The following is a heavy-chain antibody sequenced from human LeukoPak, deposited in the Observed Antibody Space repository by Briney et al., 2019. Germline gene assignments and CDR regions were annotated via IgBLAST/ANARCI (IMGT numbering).Heavy chain of an antibody. V-gene: IGHV3-23*01. CDR2: ISGSGGST. Sequence: ETLSLTCTVSGGSISSGDYYWSWVRQAPGKGLEWVSAISGSGGSTYYADSVKGRFTISRDNSKNTLYLQMNSLRAEDTAVYYCAKVSWTTPRSNAFDIWGQGTMVTVSS. D-gene: IGHD4-17*01. J-gene: IGHJ3*02. CDR1: GGSISSGDYY. CDR3: AKVSWTTPRSNAFDI.